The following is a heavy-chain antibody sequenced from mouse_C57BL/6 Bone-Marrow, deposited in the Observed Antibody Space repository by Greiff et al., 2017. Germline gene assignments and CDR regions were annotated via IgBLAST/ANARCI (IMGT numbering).Heavy chain of an antibody. Sequence: VQLQQSGPELVKPGASVKISCKASGYAFSSSWMNWVKQRPGQGLEWIGRIYPGDGDTNYNGKFKGKATLTADKSSSTAYVELRSLTSEDSAVYFCARSTGSTTMVYWGQGTSVPVSS. J-gene: IGHJ4*01. CDR3: ARSTGSTTMVY. V-gene: IGHV1-82*01. D-gene: IGHD2-12*01. CDR2: IYPGDGDT. CDR1: GYAFSSSW.